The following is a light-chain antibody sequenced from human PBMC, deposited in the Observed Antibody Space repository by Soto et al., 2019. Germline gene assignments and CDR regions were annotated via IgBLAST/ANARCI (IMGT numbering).Light chain of an antibody. CDR3: ATWDDSLNLLYV. J-gene: IGLJ1*01. CDR2: LNS. CDR1: SSSIERNS. Sequence: QSVLTQPASASGTPGQRVTISCSGDSSSIERNSVSWYQQLPGMAPKLLIYLNSRRPSGVPDLFSGSKSGTSASLAISGLQSEDEAEYYCATWDDSLNLLYVFGTGTKVTVL. V-gene: IGLV1-44*01.